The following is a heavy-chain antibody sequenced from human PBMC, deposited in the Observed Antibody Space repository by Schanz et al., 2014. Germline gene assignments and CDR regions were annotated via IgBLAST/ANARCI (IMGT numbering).Heavy chain of an antibody. J-gene: IGHJ4*02. V-gene: IGHV3-23*04. Sequence: EVQLVESGGGLVQPGGSLRLSCTASGFTFSSYSMNWVRQAPGKGLEWVSALSEGGGGTHYADSVRGRFTISRDNAENTLYLQMSSLRAEDTAVYYCAKSQGSSFDSWGQGTLXTVSS. CDR2: LSEGGGGT. CDR1: GFTFSSYS. CDR3: AKSQGSSFDS. D-gene: IGHD6-13*01.